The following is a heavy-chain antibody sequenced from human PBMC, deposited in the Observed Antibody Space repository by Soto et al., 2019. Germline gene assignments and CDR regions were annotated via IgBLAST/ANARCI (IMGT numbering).Heavy chain of an antibody. CDR3: VRQRCGGTCPIDY. V-gene: IGHV4-61*01. CDR1: GGSVSSGSYY. Sequence: SETLSLTCTVSGGSVSSGSYYWSWIRQPPGKGLEWIGYIYYSGSTNYNVSLKSRVTIFVDTSKNQFSLKLTSVTAADTAVYYCVRQRCGGTCPIDYWGLGTLVTVSS. CDR2: IYYSGST. J-gene: IGHJ4*02. D-gene: IGHD2-15*01.